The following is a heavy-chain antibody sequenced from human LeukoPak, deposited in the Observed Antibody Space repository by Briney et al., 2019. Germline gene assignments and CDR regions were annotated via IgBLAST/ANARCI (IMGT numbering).Heavy chain of an antibody. D-gene: IGHD3-3*01. V-gene: IGHV1-18*01. Sequence: ASVKVSCKASGYTFINYGISWVRQAPGQGLEWMGWISRYTGNTNYALQLQGRVTMTTDTSTSTAYMELRSLRSDDTAVYYCARVSVTLFGAVIILNAFDVWGQGTMVTVSS. CDR2: ISRYTGNT. CDR3: ARVSVTLFGAVIILNAFDV. CDR1: GYTFINYG. J-gene: IGHJ3*01.